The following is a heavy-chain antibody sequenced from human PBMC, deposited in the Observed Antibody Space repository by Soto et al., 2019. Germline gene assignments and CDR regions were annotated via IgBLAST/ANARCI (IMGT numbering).Heavy chain of an antibody. V-gene: IGHV1-46*01. CDR3: ARDGYSNYGIDV. Sequence: QVQLVQSGAEVKKPGASVKVSCKASGYTFTSYYMHWVRQAPGQGLEWMVIINPSGGSTSYAQKFQCRVIMTRDTSTSTVDMELSSLSSEDTAVYYCARDGYSNYGIDVWGQGTTLTVSS. CDR2: INPSGGST. J-gene: IGHJ6*02. CDR1: GYTFTSYY. D-gene: IGHD4-4*01.